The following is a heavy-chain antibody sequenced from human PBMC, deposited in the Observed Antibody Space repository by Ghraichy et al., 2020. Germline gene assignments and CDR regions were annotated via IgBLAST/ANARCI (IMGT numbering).Heavy chain of an antibody. V-gene: IGHV3-48*03. J-gene: IGHJ4*02. CDR3: AREKVGFTTISRIDY. CDR1: GFTFSGYE. CDR2: IDNTGSSL. D-gene: IGHD3-3*01. Sequence: GESLNISCAASGFTFSGYEMNWVRQAPGKGLEWVAYIDNTGSSLYYADSVKGRFTISRDNAKNSLYLQMHNLRAEDTAIYYCAREKVGFTTISRIDYWGQGTLVTVSS.